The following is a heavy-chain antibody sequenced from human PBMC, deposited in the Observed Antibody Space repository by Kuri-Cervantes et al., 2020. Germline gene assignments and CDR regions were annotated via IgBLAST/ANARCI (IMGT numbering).Heavy chain of an antibody. Sequence: GESLKISCAASGFTFSDYYMNWIRQAPGKGLERVSCIGSSGSAIYYADSVKGRFTISRDNAKNSLYLQMNSLRAEDTAVYYCARDFPYDSGSYLGSWGQGTLVTSPQ. CDR2: IGSSGSAI. CDR3: ARDFPYDSGSYLGS. V-gene: IGHV3-11*01. D-gene: IGHD3-10*01. CDR1: GFTFSDYY. J-gene: IGHJ5*02.